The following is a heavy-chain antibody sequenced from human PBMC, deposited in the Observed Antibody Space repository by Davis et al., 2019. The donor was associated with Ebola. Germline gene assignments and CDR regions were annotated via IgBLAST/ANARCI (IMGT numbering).Heavy chain of an antibody. CDR2: IKTDGSLI. V-gene: IGHV3-74*01. CDR1: GFTFSSYW. J-gene: IGHJ6*02. D-gene: IGHD3-3*01. CDR3: AKVITYYDFWSGYYSHYGMDV. Sequence: GESLKISCAASGFTFSSYWMHWVRQAPGKGLIWVSRIKTDGSLIGYGDSVQGRFTISRDNSKNTLYLQMNSLRAEDTAVYYCAKVITYYDFWSGYYSHYGMDVWGQGTTVTVSS.